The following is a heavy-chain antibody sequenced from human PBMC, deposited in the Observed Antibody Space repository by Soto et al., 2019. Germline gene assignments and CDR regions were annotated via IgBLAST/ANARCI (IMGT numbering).Heavy chain of an antibody. D-gene: IGHD1-26*01. CDR3: ARDRWELLPSTYYYYGMDV. V-gene: IGHV3-48*02. J-gene: IGHJ6*02. Sequence: GGSLRLSCAASGCTFSSYSRNWVRQAPGKGLEWVSYISSRSSTIYYADSVKGRFTISRDNAKNSLYLQMNSLRDEDTAVYYCARDRWELLPSTYYYYGMDVWGQGTTVTVSS. CDR1: GCTFSSYS. CDR2: ISSRSSTI.